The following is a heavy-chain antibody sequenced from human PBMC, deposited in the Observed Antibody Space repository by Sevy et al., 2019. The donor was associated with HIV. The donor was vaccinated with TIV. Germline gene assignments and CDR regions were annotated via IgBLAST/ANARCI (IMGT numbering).Heavy chain of an antibody. CDR1: GGTFRTSG. CDR2: IIPILGTR. CDR3: ARGGGNGWYYFDY. J-gene: IGHJ4*02. Sequence: ASVKVTGKASGGTFRTSGISWVRQAPGQGPEWMGGIIPILGTRNYAQKFQGRVTINADESTNTAYMELSSLRSEDTAVYYCARGGGNGWYYFDYWGQETLVTVSS. D-gene: IGHD6-19*01. V-gene: IGHV1-69*13.